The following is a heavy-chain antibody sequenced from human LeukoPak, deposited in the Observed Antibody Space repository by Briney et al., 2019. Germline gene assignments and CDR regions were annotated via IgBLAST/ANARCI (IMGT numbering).Heavy chain of an antibody. J-gene: IGHJ6*02. D-gene: IGHD3-16*01. V-gene: IGHV4-59*02. CDR1: GASVSSFY. Sequence: SETLSLTCAVSGASVSSFYWSWIRQPPGKGLEWIGYIYYSGSTNYNPSLKSRVTISVDTSKNQFSLKLSSVTAADTAVYYCARDLTYTASTRLLGYADYYGMDVWGQGTTVTVSS. CDR3: ARDLTYTASTRLLGYADYYGMDV. CDR2: IYYSGST.